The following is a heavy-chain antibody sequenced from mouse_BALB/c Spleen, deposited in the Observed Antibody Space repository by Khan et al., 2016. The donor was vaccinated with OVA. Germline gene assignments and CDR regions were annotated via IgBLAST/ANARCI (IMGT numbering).Heavy chain of an antibody. J-gene: IGHJ3*01. CDR2: ISSGGDYT. CDR3: ASHLTGSFAY. D-gene: IGHD4-1*01. Sequence: EVNVVESGGDLVKPGGSLKLSCAASGFTFSSYSMSWVRQTPDKRLEWVATISSGGDYTYYPDNVKGRFTISRDNAKNTLYLQMSSLKSEDTAMYFCASHLTGSFAYWGQGTLVTVSA. CDR1: GFTFSSYS. V-gene: IGHV5-6*01.